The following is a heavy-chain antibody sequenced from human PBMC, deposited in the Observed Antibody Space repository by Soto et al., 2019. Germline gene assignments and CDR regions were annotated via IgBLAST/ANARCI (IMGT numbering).Heavy chain of an antibody. D-gene: IGHD3-3*01. Sequence: HPGGSLRLSCAASGFTFSSYWMHWVRQAPGKGLVWVSRINSDGSSTSYADSVRGRFTISRDNAKNTLYLQMNSLRAEDTAVYYCARDYNLNYDFWSGYYDAFDIWGQGTMVTVSS. CDR3: ARDYNLNYDFWSGYYDAFDI. J-gene: IGHJ3*02. CDR2: INSDGSST. V-gene: IGHV3-74*01. CDR1: GFTFSSYW.